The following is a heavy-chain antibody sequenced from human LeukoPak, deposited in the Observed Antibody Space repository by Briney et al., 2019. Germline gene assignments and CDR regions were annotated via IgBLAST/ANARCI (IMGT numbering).Heavy chain of an antibody. CDR1: GFTFSSYE. Sequence: GGSLRLSCAASGFTFSSYEMNWVRQAPGKGLEWVSYISSSGSTIYYADSVKGRFTISRDNAKNSLYLQMNSLKAEDTAVYYCARGGTLEYFQHWGQGTLVTVSS. CDR2: ISSSGSTI. V-gene: IGHV3-48*03. CDR3: ARGGTLEYFQH. J-gene: IGHJ1*01.